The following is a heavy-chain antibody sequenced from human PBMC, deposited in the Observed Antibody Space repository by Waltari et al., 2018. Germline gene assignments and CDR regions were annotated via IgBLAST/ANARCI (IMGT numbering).Heavy chain of an antibody. D-gene: IGHD5-12*01. J-gene: IGHJ4*02. CDR2: INHSGST. CDR1: GGSFSGYY. V-gene: IGHV4-34*01. CDR3: ARGGYSGYDWYFDY. Sequence: QVQLQQWGAGLLKPSETLSLTCAAYGGSFSGYYWSWIRQPPGKGLEWIGEINHSGSTNYNPSLKSRVTISVDTSKNQFSLKLSSVTAADTAVYYCARGGYSGYDWYFDYWGQGTLVTVSS.